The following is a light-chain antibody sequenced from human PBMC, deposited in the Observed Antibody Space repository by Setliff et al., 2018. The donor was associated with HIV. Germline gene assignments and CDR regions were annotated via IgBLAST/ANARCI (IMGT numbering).Light chain of an antibody. CDR3: QVWDSSSDHPGDV. CDR2: YDS. Sequence: YELTQPPSVSVAPGKTARITCGGNNIGSKSVHWYQQKPGQAPVLVIYYDSDRPSGIPERFSGSNSGNTAALTISWVEAGDEAGYYCQVWDSSSDHPGDVFGTGTKVTVL. V-gene: IGLV3-21*04. J-gene: IGLJ1*01. CDR1: NIGSKS.